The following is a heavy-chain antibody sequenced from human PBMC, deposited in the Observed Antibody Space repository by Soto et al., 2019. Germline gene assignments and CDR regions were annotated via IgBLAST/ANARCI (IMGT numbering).Heavy chain of an antibody. V-gene: IGHV1-2*04. Sequence: GAPVKVSCKTSGYIFTDYYIRWVRQAPGQGLEWMGYINPKNGDTTYEQKFQGWVTMTRDTSVNTAYIDLRSLRFNDTAVYYCARDQGNSSSWPIDFWGQGTQVTVSS. CDR3: ARDQGNSSSWPIDF. J-gene: IGHJ4*02. CDR2: INPKNGDT. D-gene: IGHD6-13*01. CDR1: GYIFTDYY.